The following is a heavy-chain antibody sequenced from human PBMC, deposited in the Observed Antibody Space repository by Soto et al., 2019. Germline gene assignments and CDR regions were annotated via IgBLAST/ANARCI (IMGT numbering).Heavy chain of an antibody. CDR2: IKQDGSEK. V-gene: IGHV3-7*01. D-gene: IGHD5-18*01. Sequence: GGSLRLSCAASGFTFSSYWMSWVRQAPGKGLEWVANIKQDGSEKYYADSVKGRFTISRDNSKNTLYLQMNSLRAEDTAVYYCARGVDKAMVNFDYWGQGTLVTVSS. CDR1: GFTFSSYW. CDR3: ARGVDKAMVNFDY. J-gene: IGHJ4*02.